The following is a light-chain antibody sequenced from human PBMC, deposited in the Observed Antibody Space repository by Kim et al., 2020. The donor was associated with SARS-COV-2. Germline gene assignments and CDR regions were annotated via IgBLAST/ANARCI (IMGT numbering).Light chain of an antibody. J-gene: IGKJ2*01. Sequence: DIQMTQSPSTLSASVGDRVTITCRASQSISSWLAWYQQKPGKAPKLLIYKASSLESGVPSRFSGSGSGTEFTLTISSLQPDDFATYYCQQYKSYPYTFGQGTELEI. CDR2: KAS. V-gene: IGKV1-5*03. CDR1: QSISSW. CDR3: QQYKSYPYT.